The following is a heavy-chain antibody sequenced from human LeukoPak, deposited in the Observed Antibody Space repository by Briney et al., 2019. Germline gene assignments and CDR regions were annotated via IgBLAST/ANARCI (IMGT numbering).Heavy chain of an antibody. CDR1: GGSISSGGYS. CDR3: ARLSTVTTSFDY. Sequence: SETLSLICAVSGGSISSGGYSWSWIRQPPGKGLEWIGYIYYSGSTYYNPSLKSRVTISVDTSKNQFSLKLSSVTAADTAVYYCARLSTVTTSFDYWGQGTLVTVSS. D-gene: IGHD4-17*01. J-gene: IGHJ4*02. CDR2: IYYSGST. V-gene: IGHV4-30-4*07.